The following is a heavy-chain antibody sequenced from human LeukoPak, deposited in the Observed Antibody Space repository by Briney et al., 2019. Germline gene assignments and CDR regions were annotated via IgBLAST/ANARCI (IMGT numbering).Heavy chain of an antibody. J-gene: IGHJ4*02. D-gene: IGHD1-14*01. CDR2: INHSGST. CDR3: ARGRVPKPNFDY. Sequence: SETLSLTCTVSGGSISSYYWSWIRQPPGKGLEWIGEINHSGSTNYNPSLKSRVTISVDTSKNQFSLKLSSVTAADTAVYYCARGRVPKPNFDYWGQGTLVTVSS. V-gene: IGHV4-34*01. CDR1: GGSISSYY.